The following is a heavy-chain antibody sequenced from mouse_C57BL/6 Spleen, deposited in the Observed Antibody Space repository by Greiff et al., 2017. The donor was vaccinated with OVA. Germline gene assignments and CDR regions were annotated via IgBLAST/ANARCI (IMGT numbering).Heavy chain of an antibody. J-gene: IGHJ4*01. CDR1: GYTFTSYW. CDR2: IHPNSGST. V-gene: IGHV1-64*01. Sequence: QVQLQQPGAELVKPGASVKLSCKASGYTFTSYWMHWVKQRPGQGLEWIGMIHPNSGSTNYNEKFKSKATLTVDKSSSTAYMQLSSLTSEDSAVYDCGVPYGNFYWYAMDYWGQGTSVTVSS. D-gene: IGHD2-1*01. CDR3: GVPYGNFYWYAMDY.